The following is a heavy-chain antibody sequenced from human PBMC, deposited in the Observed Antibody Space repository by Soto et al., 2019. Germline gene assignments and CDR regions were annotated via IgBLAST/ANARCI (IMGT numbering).Heavy chain of an antibody. V-gene: IGHV1-69*01. CDR1: GGTFSSYA. D-gene: IGHD6-13*01. CDR2: IIPIFGTA. Sequence: QVQLVQSGAEVKKPGSSVKVSCKASGGTFSSYAISWVRQAPGQGLEWMGGIIPIFGTANYAQKFQGRVTITADESTSTAYMGLSSLRSEDTAVYYCARDAPYKRDSSSWYGYWGQGTLVTVSS. CDR3: ARDAPYKRDSSSWYGY. J-gene: IGHJ4*02.